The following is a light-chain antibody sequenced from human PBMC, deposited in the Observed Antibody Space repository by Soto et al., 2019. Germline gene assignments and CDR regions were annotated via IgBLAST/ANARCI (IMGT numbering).Light chain of an antibody. Sequence: SYELTQPPSVSVAPGQTARITCGGNDIGDKSVHWYQQKPGQAPLLVVYDDTDRPSGIPERFSGSNSGNTATLTISRVEAGDEADYYCSSFTTSHTYIFGTGTQLTVL. V-gene: IGLV3-21*02. CDR1: DIGDKS. J-gene: IGLJ1*01. CDR2: DDT. CDR3: SSFTTSHTYI.